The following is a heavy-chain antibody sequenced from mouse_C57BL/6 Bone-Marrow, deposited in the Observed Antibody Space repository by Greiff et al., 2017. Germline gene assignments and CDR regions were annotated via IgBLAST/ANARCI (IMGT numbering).Heavy chain of an antibody. Sequence: VQLQQPGAELVRPGTSVKLSCKASGYTFTSYWMHWVKQRPGQGLEWIGVIDPSDSYTNYNQKFKGKATLTVDTSSSTAYMQLSSLTSEDSAVYYCARTGNFPFAYWGQGTLVTVSA. J-gene: IGHJ3*01. D-gene: IGHD2-1*01. CDR2: IDPSDSYT. CDR1: GYTFTSYW. V-gene: IGHV1-59*01. CDR3: ARTGNFPFAY.